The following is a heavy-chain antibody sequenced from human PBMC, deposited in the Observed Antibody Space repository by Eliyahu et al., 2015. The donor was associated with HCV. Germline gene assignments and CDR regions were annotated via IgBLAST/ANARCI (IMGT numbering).Heavy chain of an antibody. Sequence: QVQLVQSGAEVKKPGSSVKVSCKASGGTFSSYAISWVRQAPGQGLEWMGGIIPIFGTANYAQKFQGRVTITADESTSTAYMELSSLRSEDTAVYYCARVSRPYDFWSGYYSVFDYWGQGTLVTVSS. V-gene: IGHV1-69*01. J-gene: IGHJ4*02. D-gene: IGHD3-3*01. CDR2: IIPIFGTA. CDR1: GGTFSSYA. CDR3: ARVSRPYDFWSGYYSVFDY.